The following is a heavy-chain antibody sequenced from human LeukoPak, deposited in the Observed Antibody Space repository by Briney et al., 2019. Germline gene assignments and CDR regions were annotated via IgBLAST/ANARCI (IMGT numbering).Heavy chain of an antibody. Sequence: GESLQISFKGSGRSFTSYWIGWGRPLPGKGVEWMGIIYPGDSDTRYSPSFQGQVTISVDKSVATAYLQWSSLKASDTAMYFCARQVNFYFDSWGQGTLVTVSS. D-gene: IGHD5-24*01. V-gene: IGHV5-51*01. CDR3: ARQVNFYFDS. CDR1: GRSFTSYW. CDR2: IYPGDSDT. J-gene: IGHJ4*02.